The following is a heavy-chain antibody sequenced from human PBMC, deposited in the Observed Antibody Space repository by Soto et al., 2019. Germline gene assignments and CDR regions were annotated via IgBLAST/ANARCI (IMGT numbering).Heavy chain of an antibody. J-gene: IGHJ6*02. CDR2: IYSGGTT. CDR3: ARDSTWIPYYHYGMDV. Sequence: EVQLVESGGGLIQPGGSLRLSCAASGFSVSSNYMSWVRQAPGKGLEWVSVIYSGGTTHYADSVKGRFTISRDNSKNTLYLHMNSLSAEDTAVYYCARDSTWIPYYHYGMDVWGQGTRLTVSS. CDR1: GFSVSSNY. V-gene: IGHV3-53*01. D-gene: IGHD5-18*01.